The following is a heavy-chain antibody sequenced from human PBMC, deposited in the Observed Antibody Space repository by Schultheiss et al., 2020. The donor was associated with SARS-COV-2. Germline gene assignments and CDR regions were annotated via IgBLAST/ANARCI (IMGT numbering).Heavy chain of an antibody. CDR2: ISSSSSYI. J-gene: IGHJ4*02. CDR3: ARDYTSPMEGDY. D-gene: IGHD2-2*01. CDR1: GFTFSSYW. V-gene: IGHV3-21*01. Sequence: GSLRLSCAASGFTFSSYWMHWVRQAPGKGLVWVSSISSSSSYINYADSVKGRFTISRDNAKNSLYLQMNSLRAEDTAVYYCARDYTSPMEGDYWGQGTLVTVSS.